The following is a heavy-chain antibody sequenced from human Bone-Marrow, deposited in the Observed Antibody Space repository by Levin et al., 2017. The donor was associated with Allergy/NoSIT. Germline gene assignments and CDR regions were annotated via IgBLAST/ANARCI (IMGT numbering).Heavy chain of an antibody. CDR2: ISNDGNNK. V-gene: IGHV3-30-3*01. CDR3: TKGAAPSYDLWRKVDL. CDR1: GFIFRTYA. D-gene: IGHD3-3*01. Sequence: GESLKISCAASGFIFRTYAMHWVRQAPGKGLEWVAVISNDGNNKFYGDSVQGRFTISRDNSKNTVYLKMNTLRPEDTAVYYCTKGAAPSYDLWRKVDLWGQGTLVTVSS. J-gene: IGHJ5*02.